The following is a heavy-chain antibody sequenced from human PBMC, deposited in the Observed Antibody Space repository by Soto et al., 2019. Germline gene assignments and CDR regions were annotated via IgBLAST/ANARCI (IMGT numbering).Heavy chain of an antibody. V-gene: IGHV4-38-2*02. Sequence: SETLSLTCTVPGYSIGSGSYWAWIRQPPGKGPEWIASIYHGGTTFYNPSLKSRITISVDTSNNQFSLKLTSVTAADTAVYYCARVHVMVVAGSTFDYWGHGTLVTVSS. J-gene: IGHJ4*01. CDR2: IYHGGTT. CDR3: ARVHVMVVAGSTFDY. D-gene: IGHD6-19*01. CDR1: GYSIGSGSY.